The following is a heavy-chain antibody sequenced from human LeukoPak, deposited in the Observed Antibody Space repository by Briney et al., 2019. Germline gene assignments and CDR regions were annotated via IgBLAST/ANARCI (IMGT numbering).Heavy chain of an antibody. D-gene: IGHD3-10*01. CDR3: ASEARPGYYGSGSYYKPLDY. V-gene: IGHV1-69*06. CDR1: GGTFSSYA. CDR2: IIPIFGTA. Sequence: ASVKVSCKASGGTFSSYAISWVRQAPGQGLEWMGRIIPIFGTANYAQKFQGRVTITADKSTSTAYMELSSLRSEDRAVYYCASEARPGYYGSGSYYKPLDYWGQGTLVTVSS. J-gene: IGHJ4*02.